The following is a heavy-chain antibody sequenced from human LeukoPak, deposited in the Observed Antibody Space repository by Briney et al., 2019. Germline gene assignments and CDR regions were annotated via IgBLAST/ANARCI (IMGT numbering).Heavy chain of an antibody. V-gene: IGHV3-30*18. CDR2: ISWDGSNE. CDR1: GFTFSSYG. CDR3: AKGGRVRGVTTPEFDY. D-gene: IGHD3-10*01. Sequence: PGGSLRLSCVASGFTFSSYGMHWVRQAPGKGLEWVAVISWDGSNEYYADSVKGRFTISRDNSKNTLYLQMNSLGAEDTAMYYCAKGGRVRGVTTPEFDYWGQGNLVTVSS. J-gene: IGHJ4*02.